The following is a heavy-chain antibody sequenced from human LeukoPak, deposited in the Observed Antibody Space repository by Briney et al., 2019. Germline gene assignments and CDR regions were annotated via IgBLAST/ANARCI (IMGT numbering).Heavy chain of an antibody. CDR2: ISSSGGPT. D-gene: IGHD3-10*01. J-gene: IGHJ6*03. Sequence: GGSLRLSCAASRFTFSDYYMSWIRQAPGKGLEWVSHISSSGGPTYYADSVKGRFTISRDNAKNSLYLQMNSLRVEDTAVYFCARDRGFGNYYYMDIWGKGTAVTTSS. CDR1: RFTFSDYY. CDR3: ARDRGFGNYYYMDI. V-gene: IGHV3-11*01.